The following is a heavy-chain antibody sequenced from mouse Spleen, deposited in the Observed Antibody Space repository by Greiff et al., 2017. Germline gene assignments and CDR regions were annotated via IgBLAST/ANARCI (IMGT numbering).Heavy chain of an antibody. V-gene: IGHV1-81*01. CDR1: GYTFTSYG. Sequence: QVQLKESGAELARPGASVKLSCKASGYTFTSYGISWVKQRTGQGLEWIGEIYPRSGNTYYNEKFKGKATLTADKSSSTAYMELRSLTSEDSAVYFCARCVFCYDGCAMDYWGQGTSVTVSS. J-gene: IGHJ4*01. CDR2: IYPRSGNT. D-gene: IGHD2-3*01. CDR3: ARCVFCYDGCAMDY.